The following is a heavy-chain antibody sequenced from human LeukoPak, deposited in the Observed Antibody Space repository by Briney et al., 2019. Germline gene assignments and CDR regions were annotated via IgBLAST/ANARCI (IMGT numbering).Heavy chain of an antibody. CDR3: AREGRRLAFDF. CDR1: GFTFSGYG. V-gene: IGHV3-21*01. D-gene: IGHD2-15*01. J-gene: IGHJ3*01. CDR2: ISTIITYN. Sequence: GGSLRLSCVASGFTFSGYGMHWVRQAPGKGLEWVSSISTIITYNHYADSVKGRFTISRDNAKNSLYLQMNSLRAEDTAVYYCAREGRRLAFDFWGQGTMVTVSS.